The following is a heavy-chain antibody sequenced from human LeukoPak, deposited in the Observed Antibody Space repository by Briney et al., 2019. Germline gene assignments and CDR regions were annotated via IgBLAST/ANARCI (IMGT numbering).Heavy chain of an antibody. Sequence: PSETLSLTCTVLSGSMTNSCWSWFRQAPGKGLEWLGFTYPHGRTEYNPSLKSRVAFSVDKSKMRASVSLSSVTASDTAVYYCTREGYDRSGYFLDFWGQGTLVTVSS. CDR3: TREGYDRSGYFLDF. D-gene: IGHD3-22*01. CDR1: SGSMTNSC. V-gene: IGHV4-4*09. CDR2: TYPHGRT. J-gene: IGHJ4*02.